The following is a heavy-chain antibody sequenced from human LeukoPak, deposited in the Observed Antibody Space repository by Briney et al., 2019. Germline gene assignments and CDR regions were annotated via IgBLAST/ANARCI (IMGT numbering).Heavy chain of an antibody. J-gene: IGHJ4*02. V-gene: IGHV3-23*01. Sequence: GGSLRLSCAVSGFTFSSYAMTWVRQAPGKGLEWVSDISGSSGSTYYADSVKGRFTISRDNSKNTLFLQMSSLRAEDTAVYYCAKHIVVVPAAGDSFDYWGQGTLVTVSS. D-gene: IGHD2-2*01. CDR3: AKHIVVVPAAGDSFDY. CDR2: ISGSSGST. CDR1: GFTFSSYA.